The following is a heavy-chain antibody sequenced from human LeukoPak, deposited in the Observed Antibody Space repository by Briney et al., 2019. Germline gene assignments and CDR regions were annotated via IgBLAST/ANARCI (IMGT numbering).Heavy chain of an antibody. CDR3: ARGPSTMYFDFWSGYFAFDI. CDR2: INHSGST. D-gene: IGHD3-3*01. Sequence: SETLSLTCAVYGGSFSGYYWSWIRQPPGKGLEWIGEINHSGSTNYNPSLKSRVTISVDTPKNQFSLKLSSVTAADTAVYYCARGPSTMYFDFWSGYFAFDIWGQGTMVTVSS. V-gene: IGHV4-34*01. CDR1: GGSFSGYY. J-gene: IGHJ3*02.